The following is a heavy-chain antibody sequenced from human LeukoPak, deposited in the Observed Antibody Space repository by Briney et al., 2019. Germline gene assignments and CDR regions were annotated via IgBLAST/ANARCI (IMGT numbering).Heavy chain of an antibody. CDR3: ARVPTGCSGGGCYFCDY. J-gene: IGHJ4*02. V-gene: IGHV1-8*01. D-gene: IGHD2-15*01. CDR1: GYTFTSYD. CDR2: MNPNSGNT. Sequence: GASVKVSCKASGYTFTSYDINWVRQATGQGLEWMGWMNPNSGNTGYAQKFQGRVTMTRNTSISTAYMELSSLRSEDTAVYYCARVPTGCSGGGCYFCDYWGQGTLVTVSS.